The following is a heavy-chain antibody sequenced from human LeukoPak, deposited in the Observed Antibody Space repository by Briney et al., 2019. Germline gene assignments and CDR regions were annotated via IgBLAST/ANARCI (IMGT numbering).Heavy chain of an antibody. V-gene: IGHV4-4*07. J-gene: IGHJ3*02. CDR1: GGSIRNYY. CDR2: IHSSGTA. D-gene: IGHD1-26*01. CDR3: ARGAVGATPHVAFDS. Sequence: PSETLSLTCSVSGGSIRNYYWNWLRQAAGKELELIGRIHSSGTANYSPSLKRRVTISIETYKNKFSLRLSSVTAADTAVYYCARGAVGATPHVAFDSWGQGTMVTVSS.